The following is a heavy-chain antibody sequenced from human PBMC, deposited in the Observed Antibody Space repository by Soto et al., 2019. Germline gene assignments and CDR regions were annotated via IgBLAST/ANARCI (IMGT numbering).Heavy chain of an antibody. CDR2: IHNGERT. CDR1: GACISSYY. CDR3: SYGDSPGHIDN. D-gene: IGHD4-17*01. V-gene: IGHV4-59*07. Sequence: TSDTLSLTCSVSGACISSYYWSWCRPAPGKGLEYIGYIHNGERTNYNPSLESRVTISADTTKNQFPLRLSSVTAEATAMYYGSYGDSPGHIDNWGQGTLVTVSS. J-gene: IGHJ4*02.